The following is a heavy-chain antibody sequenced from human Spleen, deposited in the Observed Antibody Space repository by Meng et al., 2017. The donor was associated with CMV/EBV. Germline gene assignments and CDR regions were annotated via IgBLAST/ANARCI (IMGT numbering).Heavy chain of an antibody. J-gene: IGHJ4*02. CDR2: IYIGVET. CDR1: GFTVSSNY. Sequence: GESLKISCAASGFTVSSNYMSWVRQSPGKGLEWVSIIYIGVETFYGDSVKGRFTISRDNSKNTMHLQMNSLRAEDTAVYYCARVAGSYGQLDYWGQGTLVTVSS. D-gene: IGHD3-16*01. V-gene: IGHV3-53*01. CDR3: ARVAGSYGQLDY.